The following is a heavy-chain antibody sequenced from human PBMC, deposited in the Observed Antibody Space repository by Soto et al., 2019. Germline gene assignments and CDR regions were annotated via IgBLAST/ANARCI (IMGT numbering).Heavy chain of an antibody. J-gene: IGHJ4*02. D-gene: IGHD1-26*01. CDR2: IYYSGST. Sequence: SETLSLTCTVSGGSLSSGSYYWSWLRQPPGKGLEGIGYIYYSGSTNYNPSLKSRVTISVATSKNQFSLKLSSVTAADTAVYCCARDVGATYWGQGAQVTVSS. CDR1: GGSLSSGSYY. CDR3: ARDVGATY. V-gene: IGHV4-61*01.